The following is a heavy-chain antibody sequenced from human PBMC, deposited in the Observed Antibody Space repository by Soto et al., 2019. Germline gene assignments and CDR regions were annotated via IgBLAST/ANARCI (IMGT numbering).Heavy chain of an antibody. J-gene: IGHJ1*01. D-gene: IGHD3-9*01. CDR2: INADSGDT. V-gene: IGHV1-2*02. CDR3: ATRDYDILTGYLHI. CDR1: EHTSTIYY. Sequence: QAHLVQSGAEVRKPGASVKVSCQALEHTSTIYYIHWVRQARGQGLEWMGWINADSGDTTCAEDFRGRVTFTRDTSTSTFHMELSRLRLDDTAMYFCATRDYDILTGYLHIWGQGTLITVSS.